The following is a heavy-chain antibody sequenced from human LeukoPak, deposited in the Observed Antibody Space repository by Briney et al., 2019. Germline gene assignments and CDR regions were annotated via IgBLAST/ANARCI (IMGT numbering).Heavy chain of an antibody. D-gene: IGHD6-13*01. CDR1: SGSITSYH. CDR2: IYYSGST. CDR3: ARTPLGDSSSWPYYFHY. V-gene: IGHV4-59*01. J-gene: IGHJ4*02. Sequence: SETLSLTCTVSSGSITSYHWSWIRQPPGKGLEWIGYIYYSGSTNYNPSLKSRVTISVDTSKKQFSLKLSSVTAADTAVYYCARTPLGDSSSWPYYFHYWGQGTLVTVSS.